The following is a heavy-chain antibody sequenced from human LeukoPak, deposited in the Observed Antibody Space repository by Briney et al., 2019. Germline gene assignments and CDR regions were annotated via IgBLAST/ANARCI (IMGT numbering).Heavy chain of an antibody. CDR3: ARDRVVGLGIDNAFDI. V-gene: IGHV1-69*01. D-gene: IGHD2-15*01. CDR2: IIPVFGTA. J-gene: IGHJ3*02. CDR1: GGTFSTYA. Sequence: SVKVSCKAAGGTFSTYAISWVRQAPGQGLEWMGGIIPVFGTANYAQKFQGRVTITADESTSTAYMELSSLRSEDTAVFYCARDRVVGLGIDNAFDIWGHGTMVTVSS.